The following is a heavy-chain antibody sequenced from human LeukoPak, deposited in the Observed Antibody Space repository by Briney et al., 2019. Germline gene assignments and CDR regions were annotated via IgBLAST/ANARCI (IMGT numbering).Heavy chain of an antibody. CDR2: IYTNGGA. V-gene: IGHV4-61*02. J-gene: IGHJ4*02. CDR3: AREPPGY. Sequence: SETPSLTCTVSGGSVTSGNYYWNWIRQPAGKGLEWIGRIYTNGGASYNPSLKSRVTISIDASKNQFSLKLSSVTAADTAVYYCAREPPGYWGQGILVTVSS. CDR1: GGSVTSGNYY.